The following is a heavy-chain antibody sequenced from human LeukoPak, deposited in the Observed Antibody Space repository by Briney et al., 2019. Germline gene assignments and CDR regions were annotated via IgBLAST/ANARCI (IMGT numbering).Heavy chain of an antibody. J-gene: IGHJ3*02. CDR1: GFTFSSYE. CDR3: ARDRRISYCGGDCYSVAFDI. V-gene: IGHV4-59*01. Sequence: LRLSCAASGFTFSSYEMNWIRQPPGKGLEWIGYIYYSGSTNYNPSLKSRVTISVDTSKNQFSLKLSSVTAADTAVYYCARDRRISYCGGDCYSVAFDIWGQGTMVTVSS. CDR2: IYYSGST. D-gene: IGHD2-21*02.